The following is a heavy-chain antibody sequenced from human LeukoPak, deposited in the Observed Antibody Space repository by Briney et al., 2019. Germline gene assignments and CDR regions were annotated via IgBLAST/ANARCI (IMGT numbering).Heavy chain of an antibody. CDR1: GYTFANYY. V-gene: IGHV1-46*01. CDR3: AGRDQDGLFDY. CDR2: FNPGGGGT. Sequence: GASVKISCKTSGYTFANYYIHWVRQAPGQGFEWMGIFNPGGGGTTYAQKFQDRVTMTRDTSTSSVEMELRSLKSEDTAVYYCAGRDQDGLFDYWGQGTLVTVSS. J-gene: IGHJ4*02.